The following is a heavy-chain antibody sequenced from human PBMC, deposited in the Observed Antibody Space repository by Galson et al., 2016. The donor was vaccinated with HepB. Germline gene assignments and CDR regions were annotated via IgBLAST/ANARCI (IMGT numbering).Heavy chain of an antibody. Sequence: CAASGFSFGTYAMSWVRQAPGKGLQWVSGISAGGTTYYPDSMKGRFTISRDNSQNTVYLQMHSLSVEDTAIYFCARDLASTATDWGQGTLVTVSS. J-gene: IGHJ4*02. CDR2: ISAGGTT. CDR1: GFSFGTYA. V-gene: IGHV3-23*01. CDR3: ARDLASTATD. D-gene: IGHD5-12*01.